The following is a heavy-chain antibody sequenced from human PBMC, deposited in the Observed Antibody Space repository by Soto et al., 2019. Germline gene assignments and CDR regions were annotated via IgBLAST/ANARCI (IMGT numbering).Heavy chain of an antibody. CDR1: GVAISSGGYS. D-gene: IGHD2-2*01. J-gene: IGHJ2*01. CDR3: ARVPDR. CDR2: SYRSSST. V-gene: IGHV4-30-2*01. Sequence: QLQLQESGSGLVKPSQTLSLTFAVSGVAISSGGYSRSWIRQPLGKVLEVIGYSYRSSSTYNNPSHTTKVHMSVDRSKNQSSQKLSYFTAAGTAVYYGARVPDRWG.